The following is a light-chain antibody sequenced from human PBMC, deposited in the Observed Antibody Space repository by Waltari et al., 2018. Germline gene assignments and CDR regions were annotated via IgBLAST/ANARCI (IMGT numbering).Light chain of an antibody. V-gene: IGKV3-20*01. CDR1: QSVSRA. J-gene: IGKJ1*01. Sequence: VLTQSPGILSLSPGERATFSCRASQSVSRALAWYQQKPGQAPRLLIYGASSRAAGIPDRFSGGGSGTDFSLTISRLEPEDFAVYYCQHYVRLPATFGQGTKVEIK. CDR3: QHYVRLPAT. CDR2: GAS.